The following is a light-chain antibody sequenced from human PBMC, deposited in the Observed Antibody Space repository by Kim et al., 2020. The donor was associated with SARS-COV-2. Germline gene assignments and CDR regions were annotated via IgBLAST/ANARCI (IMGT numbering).Light chain of an antibody. CDR2: AAS. V-gene: IGKV1-27*01. CDR3: QKYNSAPWT. Sequence: DIQMTQSPSSLSASVGDRVTITCRASQGINNYLAWYQQRPGKVPKLLIYAASTLQSGVPSRFSGSGFGTDFTLTISSLQPEDGATYYCQKYNSAPWTFGRGTKV. CDR1: QGINNY. J-gene: IGKJ1*01.